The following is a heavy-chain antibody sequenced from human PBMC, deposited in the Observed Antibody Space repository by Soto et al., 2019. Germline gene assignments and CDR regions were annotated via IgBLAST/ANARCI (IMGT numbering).Heavy chain of an antibody. CDR2: ISYDGSNK. Sequence: GGALRLSCAASGFTFSSYGMHWVRQAPGKGLEWVAVISYDGSNKYYADSVKGRFTISRDNSKNTLYLQMNSLRAEDTAVYYCAKEGWLQLQGIDPWGQGTLVTVSS. D-gene: IGHD5-12*01. V-gene: IGHV3-30*18. CDR3: AKEGWLQLQGIDP. CDR1: GFTFSSYG. J-gene: IGHJ5*02.